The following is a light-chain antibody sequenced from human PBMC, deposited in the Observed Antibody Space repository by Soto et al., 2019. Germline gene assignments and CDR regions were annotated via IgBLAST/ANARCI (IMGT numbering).Light chain of an antibody. CDR1: QGISSY. Sequence: IQGNQPPSCLSASVDYRVTIPCQASQGISSYLGWYQQKPGKAPNLLIYDASTLHSGVPSRFSGSGSGTDFTLTISSLHPEDSAIYFCQQTYDSPTFGQGTRRE. J-gene: IGKJ5*01. V-gene: IGKV1-39*01. CDR2: DAS. CDR3: QQTYDSPT.